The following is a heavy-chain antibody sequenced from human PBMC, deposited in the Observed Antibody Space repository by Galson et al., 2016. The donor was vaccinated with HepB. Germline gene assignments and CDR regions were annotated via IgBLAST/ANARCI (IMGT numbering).Heavy chain of an antibody. CDR1: GFTFSSYA. Sequence: SLRLSCAASGFTFSSYAMRWVRQAPGKGLEWVSAISGSGGSTYYADSVKGRFTISRDNSKNTLYLQMNSLRAEDTAVYYCAREGAYYYDSSGYSDAFYIWGQGTMVTVSS. CDR2: ISGSGGST. D-gene: IGHD3-22*01. V-gene: IGHV3-23*01. J-gene: IGHJ3*02. CDR3: AREGAYYYDSSGYSDAFYI.